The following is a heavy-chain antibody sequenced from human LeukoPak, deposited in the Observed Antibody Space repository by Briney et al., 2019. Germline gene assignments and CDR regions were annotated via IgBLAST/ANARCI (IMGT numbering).Heavy chain of an antibody. Sequence: GGSLRLSCAASGFTFSSYGMHWVRQAPGKGLEWVAFIRYDGSNKYYADSVKGRFTISRDNSKNTLYLQMNSLKTEDTAVYYCTASSLFGTMIVVVIARWGQGTLVTVSS. V-gene: IGHV3-30*02. D-gene: IGHD3-22*01. CDR1: GFTFSSYG. CDR2: IRYDGSNK. J-gene: IGHJ4*02. CDR3: TASSLFGTMIVVVIAR.